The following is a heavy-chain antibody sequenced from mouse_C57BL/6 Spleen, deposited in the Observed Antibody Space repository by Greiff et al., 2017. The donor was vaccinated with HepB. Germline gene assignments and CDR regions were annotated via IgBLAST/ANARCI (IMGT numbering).Heavy chain of an antibody. V-gene: IGHV1-20*01. CDR1: GYSFTGYF. J-gene: IGHJ4*01. D-gene: IGHD2-2*01. Sequence: EVQLQQSGPELVKPGDSVKISCKASGYSFTGYFMNWVMQSHGKSLEWIGRINPYNGDTFYNQKFKGKATLTVDKSSSTAHMELRSLTSEDSAVYYCARYYGYDSYYAMDYWGQGTSVTVSS. CDR2: INPYNGDT. CDR3: ARYYGYDSYYAMDY.